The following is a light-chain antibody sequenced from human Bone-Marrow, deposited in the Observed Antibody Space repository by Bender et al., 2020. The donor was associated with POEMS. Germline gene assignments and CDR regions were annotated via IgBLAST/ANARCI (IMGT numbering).Light chain of an antibody. CDR3: SSYAGSNTVV. J-gene: IGLJ2*01. Sequence: HSALTQPASVSGSPGQSITISCTGTSSDVGGYNYVFWYQQHPGKAPKLMIYEVSKRPSGVPDRFSGSKSGNTASLTVSGLQAEDEADYYCSSYAGSNTVVFGGGTKLTVL. CDR1: SSDVGGYNY. V-gene: IGLV2-8*01. CDR2: EVS.